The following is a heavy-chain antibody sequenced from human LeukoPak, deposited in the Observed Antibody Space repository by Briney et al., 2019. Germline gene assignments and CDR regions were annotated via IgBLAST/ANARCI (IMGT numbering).Heavy chain of an antibody. J-gene: IGHJ6*02. Sequence: SETLSLTCTVSGGSISSYYWSWIRQPPGKGLEWIGYIYYSGSTNYNPSRKSRVTISVDTSKNQFSLKLSSVTAADTAVYYCARGVVRGVTLYYYYGMDVWGQGTTVTVSS. D-gene: IGHD3-10*01. CDR3: ARGVVRGVTLYYYYGMDV. CDR1: GGSISSYY. CDR2: IYYSGST. V-gene: IGHV4-59*01.